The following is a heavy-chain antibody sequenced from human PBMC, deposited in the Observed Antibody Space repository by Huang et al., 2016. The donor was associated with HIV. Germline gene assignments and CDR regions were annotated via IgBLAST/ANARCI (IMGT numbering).Heavy chain of an antibody. CDR3: ARLPGSITMIRGVITDPY. V-gene: IGHV4-39*01. D-gene: IGHD3-10*01. CDR2: IYYSVST. Sequence: QLQLQESGPGLVKPSETLSLTCTVSGGFIRSDNYYWGWIRQPPGKGLEWIGSIYYSVSTYYNPSRKSLVTITVDTSKNQFSLKMRSVTAADTAVYYCARLPGSITMIRGVITDPYWGQGTLVTVSS. CDR1: GGFIRSDNYY. J-gene: IGHJ4*02.